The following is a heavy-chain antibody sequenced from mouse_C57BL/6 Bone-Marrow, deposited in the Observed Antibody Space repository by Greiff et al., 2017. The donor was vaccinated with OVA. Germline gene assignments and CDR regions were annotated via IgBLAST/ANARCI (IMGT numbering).Heavy chain of an antibody. Sequence: VQLQQPGAELVKPGASVKLSCKASGYTFTSYWMHWVKQRPGQGLEWIGMIHPNSGSTNYNEKFKSKATLTVDKSSSTAYMQLSSLTSEDSAVYYCARSPNYYGSSYGAMDYWAQGTSVTVSS. D-gene: IGHD1-1*01. V-gene: IGHV1-64*01. CDR1: GYTFTSYW. CDR3: ARSPNYYGSSYGAMDY. J-gene: IGHJ4*01. CDR2: IHPNSGST.